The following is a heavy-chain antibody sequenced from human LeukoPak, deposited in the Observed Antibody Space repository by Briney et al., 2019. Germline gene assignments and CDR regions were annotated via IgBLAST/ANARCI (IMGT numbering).Heavy chain of an antibody. CDR1: GGSISSGGYS. CDR2: IYHSGST. Sequence: PSQTLSLTCAVSGGSISSGGYSWSWIRQPPGKGLEWIGYIYHSGSTYYNPSLKSRVTMSVDTSKNQFSLKLSSVTAADTAVYYCARGSYGGKDYWGQGTLVTVSS. V-gene: IGHV4-30-2*01. J-gene: IGHJ4*02. D-gene: IGHD4-23*01. CDR3: ARGSYGGKDY.